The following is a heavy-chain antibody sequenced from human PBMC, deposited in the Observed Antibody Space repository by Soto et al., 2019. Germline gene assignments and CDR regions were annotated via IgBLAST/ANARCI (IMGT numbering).Heavy chain of an antibody. CDR1: GGSVSSGGYY. D-gene: IGHD6-13*01. V-gene: IGHV4-31*03. Sequence: QVQLQESGPGLVKPSQTLSLTCTVSGGSVSSGGYYWSWIRQHPGKGLEWIAYIYYTGNTYYNPSLKSRVTMSVDTSKNQFSLKLSSVTAADTAIYYCARRTWGSAAAAPTNYYFDYWGQGTLVTVSS. CDR3: ARRTWGSAAAAPTNYYFDY. CDR2: IYYTGNT. J-gene: IGHJ4*02.